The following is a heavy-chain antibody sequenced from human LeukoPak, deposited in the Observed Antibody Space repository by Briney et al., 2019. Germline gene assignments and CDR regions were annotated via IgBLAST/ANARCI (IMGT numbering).Heavy chain of an antibody. D-gene: IGHD6-13*01. J-gene: IGHJ6*03. V-gene: IGHV4-34*01. Sequence: PSETLSLTCAVYGGSFSGYYWSWLRQPPGKGLEWIGEINHSGSANYNPSLKSRVTISVDTSKNQFSLKLSSVTAADTAVYYCARGPSSSWYLSRFYYYYYYMDVWGKGTTVTVSS. CDR2: INHSGSA. CDR3: ARGPSSSWYLSRFYYYYYYMDV. CDR1: GGSFSGYY.